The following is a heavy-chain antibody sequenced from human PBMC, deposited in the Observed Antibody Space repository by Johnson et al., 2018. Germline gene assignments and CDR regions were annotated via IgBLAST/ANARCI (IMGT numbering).Heavy chain of an antibody. CDR1: GFTFSDYY. D-gene: IGHD2-15*01. Sequence: QVQLVQSGGGVVQPGRSLRLSCAASGFTFSDYYMSWIRQAPGKGLEWVSYISSSGSTIYYADSVKGRFTISRDNAKNSLYLQMNSLRAEDTALYYCAKDIDYCSGVGCYSGYFQHWGQGTLVTVSS. J-gene: IGHJ1*01. V-gene: IGHV3-11*01. CDR3: AKDIDYCSGVGCYSGYFQH. CDR2: ISSSGSTI.